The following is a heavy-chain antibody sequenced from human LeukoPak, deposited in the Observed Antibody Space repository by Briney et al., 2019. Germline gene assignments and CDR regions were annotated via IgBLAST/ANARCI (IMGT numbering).Heavy chain of an antibody. CDR1: GFTFSSYW. CDR3: AKSKVGSYGSKLDS. Sequence: QTWGSLRLSCAASGFTFSSYWMHWVRQAPGKGLVWVSRINSDGSSTSYADSVKGRFTISRDNAKNTLYLQMNSLRAEDTALDYCAKSKVGSYGSKLDSGGQGTLVTVSS. CDR2: INSDGSST. J-gene: IGHJ4*02. D-gene: IGHD5-18*01. V-gene: IGHV3-74*01.